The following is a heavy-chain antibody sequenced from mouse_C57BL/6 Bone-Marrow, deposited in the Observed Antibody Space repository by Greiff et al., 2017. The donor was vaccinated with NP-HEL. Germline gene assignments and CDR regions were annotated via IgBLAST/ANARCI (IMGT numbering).Heavy chain of an antibody. CDR2: IDPENGDT. J-gene: IGHJ2*01. CDR1: GFNIKDDY. V-gene: IGHV14-4*01. D-gene: IGHD1-1*01. Sequence: EVQLQQSGAELVRPGASVKLSCTASGFNIKDDYMHWVKQRPEQGLEWIGRIDPENGDTEYASKFQGKATITADTSSNTAYLQLSSLTSEDTAVYYCTTCGSSRYYFDYWGQGTTLTVSS. CDR3: TTCGSSRYYFDY.